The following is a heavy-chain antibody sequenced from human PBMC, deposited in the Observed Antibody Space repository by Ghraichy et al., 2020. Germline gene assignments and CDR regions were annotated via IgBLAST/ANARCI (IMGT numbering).Heavy chain of an antibody. Sequence: LSLTCAASGFTFTNYWMHWVRQAPGKGLVWVSRIKSDGSSTSYADSVKGRFTISRDNARNTVYLQMNTLTAEDTAVYYCARGRNTYTTFFDYWGQGTLVTVSS. CDR1: GFTFTNYW. CDR3: ARGRNTYTTFFDY. J-gene: IGHJ4*02. D-gene: IGHD3-16*01. CDR2: IKSDGSST. V-gene: IGHV3-74*01.